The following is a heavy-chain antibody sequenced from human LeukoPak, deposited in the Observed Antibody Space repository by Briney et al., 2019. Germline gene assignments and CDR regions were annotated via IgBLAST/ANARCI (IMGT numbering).Heavy chain of an antibody. CDR2: IYYSGST. D-gene: IGHD3-10*01. CDR3: ARSGLWFGELFGWFDP. J-gene: IGHJ5*02. CDR1: GGSISSYY. Sequence: LETLSLTCTVSGGSISSYYWSWIRQPPGKGLEWIGYIYYSGSTNYNPSLKSRVTISVDTSKNQFSLKLSSVTAADTAVYYCARSGLWFGELFGWFDPWGQGTLVTVSS. V-gene: IGHV4-59*01.